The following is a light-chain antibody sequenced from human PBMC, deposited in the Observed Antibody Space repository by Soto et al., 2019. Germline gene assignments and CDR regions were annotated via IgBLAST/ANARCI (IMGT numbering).Light chain of an antibody. CDR3: CSYAVSDTWG. CDR2: AVN. J-gene: IGLJ3*02. Sequence: QSALTQPRSVSGSPGQSVTISCTGTSSDVGDYNYGSWYHQHPGKAPKLLSYAVNMRPSGVPDRFSGSKSGKTASLTISGLQAEDEADYYCCSYAVSDTWGFGGGTKRTVL. CDR1: SSDVGDYNY. V-gene: IGLV2-11*01.